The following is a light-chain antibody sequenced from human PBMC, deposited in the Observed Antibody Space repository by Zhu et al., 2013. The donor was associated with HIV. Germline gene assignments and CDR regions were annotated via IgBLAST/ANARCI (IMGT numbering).Light chain of an antibody. V-gene: IGKV3-20*01. CDR2: GAS. CDR3: QQYGRSQS. CDR1: QSVSNNY. Sequence: EIVMTQSPATLSVSPGEGATLSCRASQSVSNNYLAWYQQQPGRAPRLLIFGASNRATGIPDRFSGSGSGTDFTLTISRLEPEDFAVYYCQQYGRSQSFGQGTKLEIK. J-gene: IGKJ2*01.